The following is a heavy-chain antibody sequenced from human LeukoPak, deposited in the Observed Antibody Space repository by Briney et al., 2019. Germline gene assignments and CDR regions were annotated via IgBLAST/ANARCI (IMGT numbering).Heavy chain of an antibody. Sequence: ASVKVSCKASGYTFTSYGISWVRQAPGQGLEWMGWINPNSGGTNYAQKFQGRVTMTRDTSISTAYMELSRPRSDDTAVYYCARDEDAVAAAGTNWFDPWGQGTLVTVSS. CDR3: ARDEDAVAAAGTNWFDP. V-gene: IGHV1-2*02. J-gene: IGHJ5*02. CDR1: GYTFTSYG. CDR2: INPNSGGT. D-gene: IGHD6-13*01.